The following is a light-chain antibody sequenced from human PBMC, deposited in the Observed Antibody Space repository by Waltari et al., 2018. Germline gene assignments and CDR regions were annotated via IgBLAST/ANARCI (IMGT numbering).Light chain of an antibody. J-gene: IGKJ1*01. CDR3: QHHFRLPAT. Sequence: IMLTQSPGTLSLSPGERATLSCRASQSISRYLAWYQQKPGQAPRPLVYGASTRATGIPDRFSGSGSGTDFSLTISGLGPEDSAVYYCQHHFRLPATFGQGTKVEIK. CDR1: QSISRY. V-gene: IGKV3-20*01. CDR2: GAS.